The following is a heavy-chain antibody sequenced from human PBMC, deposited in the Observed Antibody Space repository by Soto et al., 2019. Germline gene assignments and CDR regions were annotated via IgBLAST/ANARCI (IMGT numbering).Heavy chain of an antibody. D-gene: IGHD3-9*01. CDR2: IIPMFGTT. J-gene: IGHJ5*02. CDR1: GGIFSSYT. Sequence: QVQLVQSGAEVKKPGSSVKVSCKASGGIFSSYTISWVRQAPGQGLEWMGGIIPMFGTTNYAQKFQGRVTITADESTSTACMELFSLRSEDTAVYYCARGDDILTGSNWFDPWGQGTLLTVSS. V-gene: IGHV1-69*01. CDR3: ARGDDILTGSNWFDP.